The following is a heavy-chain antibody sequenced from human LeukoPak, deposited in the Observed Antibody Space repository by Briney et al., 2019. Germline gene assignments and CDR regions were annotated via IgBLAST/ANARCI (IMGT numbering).Heavy chain of an antibody. CDR3: AKVGLAATRYYYYYMDV. CDR1: GFTFNNHA. V-gene: IGHV3-23*01. CDR2: ISGSGGST. J-gene: IGHJ6*03. D-gene: IGHD2-15*01. Sequence: GGSLRLSCAASGFTFNNHAMSWVRQAPGKGLEWVSAISGSGGSTYYADSVKGRFTISRDNSKNTLYLQMNSLRAEDTAVYYCAKVGLAATRYYYYYMDVWGKGTTVTVSS.